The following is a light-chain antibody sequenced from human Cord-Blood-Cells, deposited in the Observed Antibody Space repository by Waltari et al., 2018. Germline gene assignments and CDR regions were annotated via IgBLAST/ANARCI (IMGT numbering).Light chain of an antibody. Sequence: EIVLTQSTATLSLSPGERATLSCRASQSVSSYLAWYQQKPGQAPRLLIYDASNGATGIPARFSGSGSGTDFTLTISSLEPEDFAVYYCQQRSNWLTFGGGTKVEIK. CDR3: QQRSNWLT. CDR1: QSVSSY. CDR2: DAS. V-gene: IGKV3-11*01. J-gene: IGKJ4*01.